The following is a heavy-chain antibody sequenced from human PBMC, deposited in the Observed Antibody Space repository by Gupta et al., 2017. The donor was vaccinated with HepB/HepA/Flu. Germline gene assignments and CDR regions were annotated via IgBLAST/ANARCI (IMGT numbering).Heavy chain of an antibody. CDR1: GFTFSTYA. J-gene: IGHJ4*02. V-gene: IGHV3-30-3*01. Sequence: QVQLVEYGGGVVQPGRSLRLSCAASGFTFSTYAMHWVRQAPGKGLEWVAVISYDGSKKYYADSVKGRFTISRDNSKNTLYLQMNSLRAEDTAVYYCARDGPMVGPDYGDYFDYWGQGTLVTVSS. CDR3: ARDGPMVGPDYGDYFDY. D-gene: IGHD4-17*01. CDR2: ISYDGSKK.